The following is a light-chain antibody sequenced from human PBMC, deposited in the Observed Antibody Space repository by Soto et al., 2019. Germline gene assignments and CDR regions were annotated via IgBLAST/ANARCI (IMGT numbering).Light chain of an antibody. CDR1: SGHSNYA. V-gene: IGLV4-69*01. CDR2: LNSDGIH. CDR3: QTWGTGIQV. Sequence: QAVVTQSPSASASLGASVKLTCTLSSGHSNYAIAWHQQQPKKGPRYLMKLNSDGIHSKGDGIPDRFSGSSSGAERYLTISSLQSEDEADYYCQTWGTGIQVFGTGTKLTVL. J-gene: IGLJ1*01.